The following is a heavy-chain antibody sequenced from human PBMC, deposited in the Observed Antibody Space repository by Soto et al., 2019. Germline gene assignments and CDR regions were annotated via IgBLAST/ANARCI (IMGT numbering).Heavy chain of an antibody. CDR1: GFPFNKAW. D-gene: IGHD3-10*01. CDR2: IKTKTEGDRT. J-gene: IGHJ4*02. Sequence: EVQLVQSGGGLVKPGGSLTLSYAASGFPFNKAWMNWVRQAPGKGLEWVGRIKTKTEGDRTDHPAPVKGRFTISRDDSKNTVYLQMSSLRTEDTAVYYCTTMAQYWGQGTLVTVSS. CDR3: TTMAQY. V-gene: IGHV3-15*07.